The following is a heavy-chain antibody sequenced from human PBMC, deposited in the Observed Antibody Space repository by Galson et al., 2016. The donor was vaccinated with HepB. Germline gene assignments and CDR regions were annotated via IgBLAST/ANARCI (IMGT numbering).Heavy chain of an antibody. CDR2: ISDSGSRP. CDR3: AKVLSQTDYYWYGMDV. CDR1: GFTCRAYA. J-gene: IGHJ6*02. Sequence: SLRLSCAASGFTCRAYAMIWVRQAPGTGPAAVSSISDSGSRPYHADSVRGRFTISRDNFKNALYLQMNSLRAEDTAVYYCAKVLSQTDYYWYGMDVWGQGTTVTVS. V-gene: IGHV3-23*01.